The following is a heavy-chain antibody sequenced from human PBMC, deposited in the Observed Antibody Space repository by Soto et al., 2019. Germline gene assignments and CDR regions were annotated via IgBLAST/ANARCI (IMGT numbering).Heavy chain of an antibody. CDR2: INPSGGST. J-gene: IGHJ6*02. Sequence: ASVKVSCKASGYTFTSYYMHCVRQPPVQGLEWMGIINPSGGSTSYAQKFEGRVTMTRDTSTSTVYMELSSLRSEDTAVYSCPRLVAGGGGAYDGMDVWGQGTTVTVSS. CDR3: PRLVAGGGGAYDGMDV. D-gene: IGHD2-15*01. V-gene: IGHV1-46*01. CDR1: GYTFTSYY.